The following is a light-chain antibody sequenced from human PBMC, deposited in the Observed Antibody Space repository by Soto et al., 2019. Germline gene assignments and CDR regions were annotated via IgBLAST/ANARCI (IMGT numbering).Light chain of an antibody. J-gene: IGKJ2*01. Sequence: DIVMTQSPDSLAVSLGERATINCKSSQSVLYSSNNKNYLAWYQQKPGQPPKLLIYWASTRESGVPDRFSGSGSGTDFTLTIGSLQAEDVAVYYCQQYYSAPHTFGRGTKLEIK. V-gene: IGKV4-1*01. CDR2: WAS. CDR1: QSVLYSSNNKNY. CDR3: QQYYSAPHT.